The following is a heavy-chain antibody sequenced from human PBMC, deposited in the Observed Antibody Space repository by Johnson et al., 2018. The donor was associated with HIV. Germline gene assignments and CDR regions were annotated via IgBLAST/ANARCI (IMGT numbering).Heavy chain of an antibody. CDR2: IYSGGST. CDR1: GFTFSSYG. V-gene: IGHV3-NL1*01. Sequence: QVQLVESGGGVVQPGGSLRLSCAASGFTFSSYGMHWVRQAPGKGLEWVSLIYSGGSTNYADSVKGRFTISRDNSKNTLYLQMNSLRAEDTAVYYCARPPGVGSVDAFDIWGQGTMVTVSS. J-gene: IGHJ3*02. D-gene: IGHD2-15*01. CDR3: ARPPGVGSVDAFDI.